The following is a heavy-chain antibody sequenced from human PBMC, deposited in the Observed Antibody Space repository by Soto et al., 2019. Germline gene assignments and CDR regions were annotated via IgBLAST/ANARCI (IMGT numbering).Heavy chain of an antibody. CDR1: GGSFSDYY. CDR2: INHSGSA. J-gene: IGHJ4*02. V-gene: IGHV4-34*02. D-gene: IGHD2-2*01. CDR3: ARGPRTVVLPGALSFFDN. Sequence: QVQLQQWGAGLLKPSETLSLTCAVHGGSFSDYYWNWIRQPPGKGLEWIGDINHSGSAKYNPSLISRVTFSLDTSKNEFSLKLSSVTVADTAVYYCARGPRTVVLPGALSFFDNWGQGTLVTVSP.